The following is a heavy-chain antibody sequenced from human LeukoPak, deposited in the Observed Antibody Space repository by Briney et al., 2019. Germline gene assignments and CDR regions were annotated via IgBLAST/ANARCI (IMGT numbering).Heavy chain of an antibody. CDR2: LSGSGGGT. V-gene: IGHV3-23*01. CDR3: AKDFLSHSSGWYYFGF. J-gene: IGHJ4*02. CDR1: GFTFSSYA. D-gene: IGHD6-19*01. Sequence: GGSLRLSCAASGFTFSSYAMSWVRQAPGKGLEWVSGLSGSGGGTYYADFVKGRFTISRDNSKNTLYLQMKSLRAEDTALYYCAKDFLSHSSGWYYFGFWGQGTLVTVSS.